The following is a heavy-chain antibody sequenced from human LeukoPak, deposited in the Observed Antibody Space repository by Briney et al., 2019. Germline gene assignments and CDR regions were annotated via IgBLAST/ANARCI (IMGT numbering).Heavy chain of an antibody. Sequence: GGSLRLSCAASGFTFSSYGMHWVRQAPGKGLEWVAVISYDGSNKYYADSVKGRFTISRDNSKNTLYLQMNSLRAEDTAVYYCATQSVRLYYDSSGALDYWGQGTLVTVSS. CDR3: ATQSVRLYYDSSGALDY. D-gene: IGHD3-22*01. CDR2: ISYDGSNK. V-gene: IGHV3-30*03. CDR1: GFTFSSYG. J-gene: IGHJ4*02.